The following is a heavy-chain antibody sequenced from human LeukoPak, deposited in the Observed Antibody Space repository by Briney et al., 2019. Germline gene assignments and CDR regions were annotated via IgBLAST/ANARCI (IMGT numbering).Heavy chain of an antibody. V-gene: IGHV3-21*06. CDR3: ATETNGRHYDY. CDR2: IGPTGSGT. D-gene: IGHD1-14*01. CDR1: GLTFSTSG. Sequence: GGSLRLSCAASGLTFSTSGFNWVRQAPGKGLEWVASIGPTGSGTHHADSIKGRFTISRDNANNFLYLQMNSLRAEVTAVYYCATETNGRHYDYWGQGTLLTVSS. J-gene: IGHJ4*02.